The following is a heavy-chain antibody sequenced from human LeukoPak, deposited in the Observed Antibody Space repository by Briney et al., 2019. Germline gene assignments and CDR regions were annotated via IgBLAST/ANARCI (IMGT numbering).Heavy chain of an antibody. CDR2: INPNSGGT. Sequence: ASVKVSCKASGYTFTGYYMHWVRQAPGQGLEWMGWINPNSGGTKYAQKFQGRVTMTRDTSIGTAYMELSSLKSDDTAVYHCARFLGYCSGGSCYFDYWGQGTLVTVSS. V-gene: IGHV1-2*02. D-gene: IGHD2-15*01. CDR3: ARFLGYCSGGSCYFDY. J-gene: IGHJ4*02. CDR1: GYTFTGYY.